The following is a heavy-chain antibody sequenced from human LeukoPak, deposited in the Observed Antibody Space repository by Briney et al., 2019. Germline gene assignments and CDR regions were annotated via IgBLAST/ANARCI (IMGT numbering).Heavy chain of an antibody. J-gene: IGHJ3*02. Sequence: PGGSLRLSCAASGFTFSSYSMNWVRQAPGKGLEWVSYISSSSSTIYYADSVKGRFTISRDNAKNSLYLQMNSLRAEDTAVYYCARERQWEPLAFDIWGQGTMVTVSS. CDR2: ISSSSSTI. D-gene: IGHD1-26*01. CDR1: GFTFSSYS. CDR3: ARERQWEPLAFDI. V-gene: IGHV3-48*04.